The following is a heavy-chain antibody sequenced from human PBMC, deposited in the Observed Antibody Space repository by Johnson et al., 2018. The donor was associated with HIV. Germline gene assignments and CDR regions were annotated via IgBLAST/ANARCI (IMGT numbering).Heavy chain of an antibody. D-gene: IGHD6-19*01. V-gene: IGHV3-66*01. Sequence: VQLVESGGGLVQPGGSLRLSCGASPFTFNSNATSWVRQAPVKGLDWVSVLFSGDTTYYADSVKGRLTISRDNAKNSLYLQMNSLRAEDTAVYYCARDQGGSSGWLHSNGAFDIWGQGTMVTVSS. CDR3: ARDQGGSSGWLHSNGAFDI. CDR2: LFSGDTT. J-gene: IGHJ3*02. CDR1: PFTFNSNA.